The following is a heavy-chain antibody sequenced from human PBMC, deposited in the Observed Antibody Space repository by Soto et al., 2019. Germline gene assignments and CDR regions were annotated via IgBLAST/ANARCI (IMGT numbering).Heavy chain of an antibody. CDR2: ISSSSSYI. Sequence: EVQLVESGGGLVKPGGSLRLSCAASGFTFSSYSMNWVRQAPGKGLEWVSSISSSSSYIYYADSVKGRFTISRDNAKNSLYLKMNSLRAEDTAVYYCARDAPLYSSSWYYYYYGMDVWGQGTTVTVSS. V-gene: IGHV3-21*01. CDR1: GFTFSSYS. D-gene: IGHD6-13*01. J-gene: IGHJ6*02. CDR3: ARDAPLYSSSWYYYYYGMDV.